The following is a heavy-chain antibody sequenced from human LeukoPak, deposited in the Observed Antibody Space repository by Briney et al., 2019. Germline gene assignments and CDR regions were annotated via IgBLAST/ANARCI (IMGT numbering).Heavy chain of an antibody. V-gene: IGHV4-39*01. D-gene: IGHD2-15*01. CDR1: GGSVSSNSYF. J-gene: IGHJ4*02. CDR2: IYYSGST. Sequence: SETLSLTCTVSGGSVSSNSYFWAWIRQPPGKGLEWIGGIYYSGSTYYNPSLKSRVTMSVDTSQNQFSLKLSSVTAADTAVYYCATPMGSCRGGSCYDYWGQGTLVTVSS. CDR3: ATPMGSCRGGSCYDY.